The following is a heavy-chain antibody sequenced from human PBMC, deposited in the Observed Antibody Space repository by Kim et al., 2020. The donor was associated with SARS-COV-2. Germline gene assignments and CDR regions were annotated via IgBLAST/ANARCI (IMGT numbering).Heavy chain of an antibody. CDR3: VKGGSGARWDH. V-gene: IGHV3-23*01. D-gene: IGHD3-16*01. Sequence: TYYVDSVKRRFTISRDNTKNTLYLQMNILRDEDTAVYYCVKGGSGARWDHWGQGALVTVSS. J-gene: IGHJ4*02. CDR2: T.